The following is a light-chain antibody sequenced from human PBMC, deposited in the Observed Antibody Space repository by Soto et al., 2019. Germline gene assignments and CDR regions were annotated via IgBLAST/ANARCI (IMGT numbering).Light chain of an antibody. V-gene: IGLV4-69*01. CDR1: SGYSSFA. CDR2: VNSDGSH. CDR3: QTWGTGIRV. Sequence: QSVLTQSPSASASLGASVKLTCTLSSGYSSFAIAWHQQQPEKGPRYLMKVNSDGSHSKGDGIPDRFSGSSSGAERYLTISSLQSEDEADYYCQTWGTGIRVFGGGTKLTVL. J-gene: IGLJ3*02.